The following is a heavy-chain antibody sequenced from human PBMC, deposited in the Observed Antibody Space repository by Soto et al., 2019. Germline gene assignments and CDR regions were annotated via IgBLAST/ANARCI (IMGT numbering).Heavy chain of an antibody. J-gene: IGHJ6*02. Sequence: PSETLSLTCAVSGGSISSSNWWSWVRQPPGKGLEWIGEIYHSGSTNYNPSLKSRVTISVDKSKNQFSLKLSSVTAADTAVYYCTRLRFLDYYGMDVWGQGTTVTVS. D-gene: IGHD3-3*01. CDR3: TRLRFLDYYGMDV. CDR1: GGSISSSNW. V-gene: IGHV4-4*02. CDR2: IYHSGST.